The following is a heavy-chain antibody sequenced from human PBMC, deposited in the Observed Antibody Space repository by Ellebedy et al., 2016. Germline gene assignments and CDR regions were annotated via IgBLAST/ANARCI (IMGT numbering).Heavy chain of an antibody. CDR2: ITGEGTIT. CDR1: GFDFSGFW. D-gene: IGHD2-8*02. Sequence: GESLKISCAASGFDFSGFWMYWVRQTPGGGLEWVSRITGEGTITAYADSVKDRFTISRDNAKNTLYLQMNSLRAEDTAIYYCTRNLVGSSAEDFWGQGTLVTVSS. V-gene: IGHV3-74*01. CDR3: TRNLVGSSAEDF. J-gene: IGHJ4*02.